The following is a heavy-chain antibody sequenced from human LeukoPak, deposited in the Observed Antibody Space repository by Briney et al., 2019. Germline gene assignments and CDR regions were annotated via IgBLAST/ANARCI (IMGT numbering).Heavy chain of an antibody. J-gene: IGHJ4*02. CDR1: GYTFTGYY. CDR3: ARGRTYYYDSSGYYPSFRY. CDR2: INPNSGGT. D-gene: IGHD3-22*01. Sequence: ASVKVSCMASGYTFTGYYMHWVRQAPGQGLEWMGWINPNSGGTNYAQKFQGRVTMTRDTSISAAYMELSRLRSDDTAVYYCARGRTYYYDSSGYYPSFRYWGQGTLVTVSS. V-gene: IGHV1-2*02.